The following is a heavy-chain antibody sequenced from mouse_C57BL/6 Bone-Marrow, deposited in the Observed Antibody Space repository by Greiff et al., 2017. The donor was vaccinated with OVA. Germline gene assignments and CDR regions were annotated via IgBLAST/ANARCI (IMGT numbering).Heavy chain of an antibody. J-gene: IGHJ1*03. CDR2: ISNGGGST. D-gene: IGHD4-1*01. CDR1: GFTFSDYY. CDR3: ARLTGTDWYFDV. Sequence: EVHLVESGGGLVQPGGSLKLSCAASGFTFSDYYMYWVRQTPEKRLEWVAYISNGGGSTYYPDTVKGRFTISRDNAKNTLYLQMSRLKSEDTAMYYCARLTGTDWYFDVWGTGTTVTVSS. V-gene: IGHV5-12*01.